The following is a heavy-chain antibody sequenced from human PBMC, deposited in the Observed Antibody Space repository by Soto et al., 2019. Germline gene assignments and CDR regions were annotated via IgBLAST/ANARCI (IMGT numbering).Heavy chain of an antibody. CDR1: GDSVSSNSAA. CDR3: ASSTPIAVAGGFDY. J-gene: IGHJ4*02. D-gene: IGHD6-19*01. CDR2: TYYRSKWYN. Sequence: SQTLSLTCAISGDSVSSNSAAWNWIRQSPSRGLEWLGRTYYRSKWYNDYAVSVKSRITINPDTSKNQCSLQLNSVTPEDTAVYYCASSTPIAVAGGFDYWGQGTLVTVSS. V-gene: IGHV6-1*01.